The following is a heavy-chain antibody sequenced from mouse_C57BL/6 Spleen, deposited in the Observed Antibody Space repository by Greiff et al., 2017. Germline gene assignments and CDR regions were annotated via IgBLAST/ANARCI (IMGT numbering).Heavy chain of an antibody. V-gene: IGHV1-15*01. Sequence: QVTLKVSGAELVRPGASVTLSCKASGYTFTDYEMHWVKQTPVHGLEWIGAIDPETGGTAYNQKFKGKAILTADKSSSTAYMELRSLTSEDSAVYYCTRGYGSSAWFAYWGQGTLVTVSA. J-gene: IGHJ3*01. CDR3: TRGYGSSAWFAY. CDR2: IDPETGGT. D-gene: IGHD1-1*01. CDR1: GYTFTDYE.